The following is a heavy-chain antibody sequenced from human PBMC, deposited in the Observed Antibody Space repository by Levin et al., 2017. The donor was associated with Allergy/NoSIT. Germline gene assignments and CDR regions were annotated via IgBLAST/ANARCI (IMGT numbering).Heavy chain of an antibody. Sequence: GGSLRLSCAASGFTFSSYGMHWVRQAPGKGLEWVAVISYDGSNKYYADSVKGRFTISRDNSKNTLYLQMNSLRAEDTAVYYCAKNGFLITMVRGVHYYYGMDVWGQGTTVTVSS. V-gene: IGHV3-30*18. D-gene: IGHD3-10*01. J-gene: IGHJ6*02. CDR3: AKNGFLITMVRGVHYYYGMDV. CDR1: GFTFSSYG. CDR2: ISYDGSNK.